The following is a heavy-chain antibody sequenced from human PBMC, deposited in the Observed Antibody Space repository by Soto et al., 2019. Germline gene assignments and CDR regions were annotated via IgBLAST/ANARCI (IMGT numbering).Heavy chain of an antibody. V-gene: IGHV3-15*07. CDR2: IKSKTDGGTT. Sequence: PGGSLRLSCAASGFTFSNAWMNWVRQAPGKGLEWVGRIKSKTDGGTTDYAAPVKGRFTISRDDSKNTLYLQMNSLKTEDTAVYYCTNPFCSGGSCPSLRHYYYYGMDVWGQGTTVTVSS. J-gene: IGHJ6*02. CDR3: TNPFCSGGSCPSLRHYYYYGMDV. CDR1: GFTFSNAW. D-gene: IGHD2-15*01.